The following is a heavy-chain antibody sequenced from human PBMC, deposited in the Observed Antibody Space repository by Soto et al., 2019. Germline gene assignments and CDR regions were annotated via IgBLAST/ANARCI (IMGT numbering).Heavy chain of an antibody. V-gene: IGHV3-23*01. CDR2: ISGSGGST. Sequence: GKGLDWCSAISGSGGSTYYADSVKGRFTISRDNSKITLYLQMNSLRAEDTAVYYCAKDRGLVFFQAEHGIRGVRSVSAFLLNRSSDL. J-gene: IGHJ2*01. CDR3: AKDRGLVFFQAEHGIRGVRSVSAFLLNRSSDL. D-gene: IGHD3-10*01.